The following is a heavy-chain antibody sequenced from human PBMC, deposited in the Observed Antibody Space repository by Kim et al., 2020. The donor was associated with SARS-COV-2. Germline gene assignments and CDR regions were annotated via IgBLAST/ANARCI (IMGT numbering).Heavy chain of an antibody. D-gene: IGHD6-19*01. CDR3: ARDSVPFSHVAVAGTNWFDP. V-gene: IGHV1-69*13. Sequence: SVKVSCKASGGTFSSYAISWVRQAPGQGLEWMGGIIPIFGTANYAQKFQGRVTITADESTSTAYMELSSLRSEDTAVYYCARDSVPFSHVAVAGTNWFDPWGQGTLVTVSS. J-gene: IGHJ5*02. CDR1: GGTFSSYA. CDR2: IIPIFGTA.